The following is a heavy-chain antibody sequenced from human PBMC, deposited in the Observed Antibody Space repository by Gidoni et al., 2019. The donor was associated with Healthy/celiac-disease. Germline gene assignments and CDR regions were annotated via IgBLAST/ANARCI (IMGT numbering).Heavy chain of an antibody. V-gene: IGHV3-9*01. Sequence: EVQLVESGGGLVQPGRSLRLSCAASGFTFDGYAMHWVRQAPGKGLEWVSGISWNSGSIGYADSVKGRFTISRDNAKNSLYLQMNSLRAEDTALYYCAKADYYDSSGYYYPFDYWGQGTLVTVSS. CDR1: GFTFDGYA. CDR2: ISWNSGSI. J-gene: IGHJ4*02. D-gene: IGHD3-22*01. CDR3: AKADYYDSSGYYYPFDY.